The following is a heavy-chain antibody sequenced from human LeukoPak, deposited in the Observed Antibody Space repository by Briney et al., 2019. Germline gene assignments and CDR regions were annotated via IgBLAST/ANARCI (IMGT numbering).Heavy chain of an antibody. CDR1: GYTFTSYD. CDR2: MNPNSANT. D-gene: IGHD3-10*01. V-gene: IGHV1-8*01. J-gene: IGHJ1*01. CDR3: ARGKEVSWVGEKAVQH. Sequence: ASVKVSCKASGYTFTSYDINWVRQATGQGLEWMGWMNPNSANTGYAQKFQGRVTMTRDTSISTACMELSSLRPEDTAVYYCARGKEVSWVGEKAVQHWGQGTLVTVSS.